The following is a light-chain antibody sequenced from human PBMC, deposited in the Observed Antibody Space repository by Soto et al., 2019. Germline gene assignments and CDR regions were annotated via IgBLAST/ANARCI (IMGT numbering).Light chain of an antibody. V-gene: IGKV3-11*01. CDR2: DAS. CDR1: QSVKTF. CDR3: QQRSNWPPIT. Sequence: IVLTHSPATLSFSPGERATLSCRASQSVKTFLVWYQQRPGQAPRLLIYDASHRAAGIPARFSGSGFGTDFTLTISSLEPEDAAVYYCQQRSNWPPITFGQGTRLEIK. J-gene: IGKJ5*01.